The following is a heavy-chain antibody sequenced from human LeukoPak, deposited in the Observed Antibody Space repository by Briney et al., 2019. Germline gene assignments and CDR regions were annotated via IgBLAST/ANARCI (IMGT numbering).Heavy chain of an antibody. D-gene: IGHD3-22*01. CDR1: GFPFYNYA. Sequence: GGSLRLSCQASGFPFYNYAMHWVRQTRGKGLEWVSGITFNSGVIDYADSVKGRFTISRDNAKNSLYLQMDSLRPDDTALYYCAKADMDNIYDSSGYINWGQGTLVTVSA. J-gene: IGHJ4*02. CDR2: ITFNSGVI. V-gene: IGHV3-9*01. CDR3: AKADMDNIYDSSGYIN.